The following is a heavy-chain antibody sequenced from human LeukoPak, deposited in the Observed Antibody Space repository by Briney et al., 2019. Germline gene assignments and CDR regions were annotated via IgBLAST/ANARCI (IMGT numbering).Heavy chain of an antibody. D-gene: IGHD3-10*01. Sequence: PGGSLRLSCAASGFTFSSYWMSWVRQAPGKGLEWVANIKQDGSEKYYVDSVKGRFTISRDNAKNSLYLQMNSLRAEDTAVYYCAGGRGVRGVISDYWGQGTLVTVSS. V-gene: IGHV3-7*01. CDR2: IKQDGSEK. CDR3: AGGRGVRGVISDY. CDR1: GFTFSSYW. J-gene: IGHJ4*02.